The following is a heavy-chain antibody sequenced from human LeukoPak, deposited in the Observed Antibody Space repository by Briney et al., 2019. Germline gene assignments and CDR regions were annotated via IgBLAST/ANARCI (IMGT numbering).Heavy chain of an antibody. Sequence: GGSLRLSCAASGFIFDEYGMSWVRQAPGKGLEWVSGIDWIGGSTRYADSVKGRFTISRDNAKNSLYLQMNSLRAEDTAVYYCARDLMGIAYRGAFYYWGQGTLVTVSS. J-gene: IGHJ4*02. CDR3: ARDLMGIAYRGAFYY. V-gene: IGHV3-20*04. CDR2: IDWIGGST. CDR1: GFIFDEYG. D-gene: IGHD6-13*01.